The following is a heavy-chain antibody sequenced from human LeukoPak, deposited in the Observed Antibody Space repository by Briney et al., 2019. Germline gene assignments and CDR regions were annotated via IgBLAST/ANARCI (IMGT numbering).Heavy chain of an antibody. CDR3: ARLDSIDRGSNFDY. Sequence: WVRQPPGKGLEWIGSIYYSGSIYYNPSLKSRVTISVDTSKNQFSLKLSSVTAADTAVYYCARLDSIDRGSNFDYWGQGTLVTVSS. V-gene: IGHV4-39*01. D-gene: IGHD3-10*01. CDR2: IYYSGSI. J-gene: IGHJ4*02.